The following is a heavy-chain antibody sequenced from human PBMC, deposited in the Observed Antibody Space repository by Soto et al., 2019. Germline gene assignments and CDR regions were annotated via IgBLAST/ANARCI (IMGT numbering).Heavy chain of an antibody. J-gene: IGHJ4*02. V-gene: IGHV1-8*01. Sequence: ASVKVSCKASGYTFTSYDINWVRQATGQGLEWMGWMNPNSGNTGYAQKFQGRVTMTRNTSTSTAYMELSSLRSEDTAVYYCARGRSGITIFGVVNLFDYWGQGTLVTVSS. CDR2: MNPNSGNT. CDR3: ARGRSGITIFGVVNLFDY. CDR1: GYTFTSYD. D-gene: IGHD3-3*01.